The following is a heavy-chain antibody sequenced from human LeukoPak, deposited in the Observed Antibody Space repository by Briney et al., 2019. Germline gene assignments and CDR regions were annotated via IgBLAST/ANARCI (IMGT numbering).Heavy chain of an antibody. Sequence: SQTLSLTCAISGDSVSSNSAAWNWIRQSPSRGLEWLGRTYYRSKWYNDYAVSVESRITINPDTSKNQFSLQLNSVTPEDTAVYYCARAPPPYSSSWIYFDYWGQGTLVTVSS. CDR1: GDSVSSNSAA. CDR2: TYYRSKWYN. CDR3: ARAPPPYSSSWIYFDY. J-gene: IGHJ4*02. V-gene: IGHV6-1*01. D-gene: IGHD6-13*01.